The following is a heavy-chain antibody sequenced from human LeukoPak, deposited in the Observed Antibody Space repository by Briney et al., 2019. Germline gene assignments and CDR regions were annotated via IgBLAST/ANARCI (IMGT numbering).Heavy chain of an antibody. Sequence: GGSLRLSCAASGFPFSSYAMSWVRQAPGRGLEYADSAKGRFTISRDNSKNTLYLQMNSLRAEDTAVYYCARACIAARFCHFDYWGQGTLVTVSS. CDR3: ARACIAARFCHFDY. J-gene: IGHJ4*02. V-gene: IGHV3-30*04. D-gene: IGHD6-6*01. CDR1: GFPFSSYA.